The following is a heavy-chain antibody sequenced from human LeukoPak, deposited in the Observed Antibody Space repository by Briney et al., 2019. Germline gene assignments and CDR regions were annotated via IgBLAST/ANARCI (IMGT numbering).Heavy chain of an antibody. D-gene: IGHD6-13*01. Sequence: ASVKVSCKASGYTFTSYGISWVRQAPGQGLEWMGWISAYNGNTNYAQKLQGRVTMTTDTSTSTAYMELRSLRSDDTAVYYCARVGVGIAAAGNWCFDLWGRGTLVTVSS. V-gene: IGHV1-18*04. CDR3: ARVGVGIAAAGNWCFDL. CDR1: GYTFTSYG. CDR2: ISAYNGNT. J-gene: IGHJ2*01.